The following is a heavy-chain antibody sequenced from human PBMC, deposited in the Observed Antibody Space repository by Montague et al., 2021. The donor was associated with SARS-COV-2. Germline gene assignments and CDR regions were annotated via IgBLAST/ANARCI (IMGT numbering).Heavy chain of an antibody. V-gene: IGHV4-39*01. CDR3: ARPSSTGNYYY. Sequence: SETRSLTCSVSGDSIYRSGYYWGWIRQPPGKGLEWIGSINYSGATYYNPSFKSRVTISVDTSKNQISLKVNSVTAADTAVYYCARPSSTGNYYYWGQGTLVTVSS. J-gene: IGHJ4*02. CDR1: GDSIYRSGYY. D-gene: IGHD1-26*01. CDR2: INYSGAT.